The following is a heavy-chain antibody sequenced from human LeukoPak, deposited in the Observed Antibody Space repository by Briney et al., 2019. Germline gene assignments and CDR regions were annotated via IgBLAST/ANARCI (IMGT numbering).Heavy chain of an antibody. D-gene: IGHD6-13*01. CDR1: GGSFSGYY. CDR3: ATRYSSSWYYFDY. CDR2: INHGGST. V-gene: IGHV4-34*01. Sequence: SETLSLTCAVYGGSFSGYYWSWIRQPPGKGLEWIGEINHGGSTNYNPSLKSRVTISVDTSKNQFSLKLSSVTAADTAVYYCATRYSSSWYYFDYWGQGTLVTVSS. J-gene: IGHJ4*02.